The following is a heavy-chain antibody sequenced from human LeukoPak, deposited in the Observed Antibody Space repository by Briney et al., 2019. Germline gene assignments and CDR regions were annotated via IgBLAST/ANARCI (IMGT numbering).Heavy chain of an antibody. V-gene: IGHV3-30*03. CDR3: AAMVRGDPPFDY. D-gene: IGHD3-10*01. J-gene: IGHJ4*02. CDR2: ISYDGSNK. CDR1: GFTFSSYG. Sequence: PGGSLRLSCAASGFTFSSYGMHWVRQAPGKGLEWVAVISYDGSNKCYADSVKGRFTISRDNSKNTLYLQMNSLRAEDTAVYYCAAMVRGDPPFDYWGQGTLVTVSS.